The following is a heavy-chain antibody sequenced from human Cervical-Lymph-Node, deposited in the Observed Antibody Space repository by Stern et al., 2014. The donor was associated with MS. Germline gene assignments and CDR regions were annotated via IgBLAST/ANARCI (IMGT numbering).Heavy chain of an antibody. CDR2: VANDGRNE. V-gene: IGHV3-30*04. D-gene: IGHD3-9*01. J-gene: IGHJ6*02. CDR1: GFTFNSHA. CDR3: ARVARDWYGMDV. Sequence: QLVQSGGDVVQPGRSLRLSCVASGFTFNSHAMHWVRQAPGKGLEWVAIVANDGRNEHYADSVKGQFTISRDNSKNTLYLQMNSLRPEDTAVYYCARVARDWYGMDVWGQGTTVTVSS.